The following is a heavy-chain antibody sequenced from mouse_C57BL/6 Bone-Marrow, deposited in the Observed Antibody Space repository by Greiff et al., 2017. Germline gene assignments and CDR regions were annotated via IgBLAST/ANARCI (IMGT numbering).Heavy chain of an antibody. V-gene: IGHV1-69*01. Sequence: QVQLQQSGAELVMPGASVKLSCTASGFTFTSYWMHWVRQRPGQGLEWIGEIDHSDSYTNYNQKFKGKSTLTVDKSSSTAYMQLSSLTSEDSAGYYCASDDYWGQGTLVTVTA. CDR1: GFTFTSYW. CDR3: ASDDY. CDR2: IDHSDSYT. J-gene: IGHJ3*01.